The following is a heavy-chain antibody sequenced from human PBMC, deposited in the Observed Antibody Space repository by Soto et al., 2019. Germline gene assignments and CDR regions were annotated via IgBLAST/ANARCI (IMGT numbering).Heavy chain of an antibody. V-gene: IGHV3-23*04. CDR1: GFTFSSYA. Sequence: EVQLVESGGGLVQPGGSLRLSCAASGFTFSSYAMTWVRQAPGKGLEWVSVISAGGGSTFYAESVKGRFTSTRDNSKNTLYLRMNSLRAEDTAVYYCAKDMYGSSSYYGMDVWGQGSTVTASS. D-gene: IGHD6-6*01. J-gene: IGHJ6*02. CDR2: ISAGGGST. CDR3: AKDMYGSSSYYGMDV.